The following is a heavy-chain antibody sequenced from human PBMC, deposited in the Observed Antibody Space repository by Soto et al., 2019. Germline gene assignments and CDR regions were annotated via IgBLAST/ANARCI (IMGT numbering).Heavy chain of an antibody. CDR3: VKNIRSSTSGDNFHYYMDV. CDR2: VGPSSANS. CDR1: GFSFGSFA. V-gene: IGHV3-23*01. Sequence: GGSLRLSCAASGFSFGSFAMSWVRQAPGKGLEWVSVVGPSSANSEYADSVKGRFTISRDNSKKTMSLQMNSLRAEDTALYYCVKNIRSSTSGDNFHYYMDVWGKGTTVTVSS. J-gene: IGHJ6*03. D-gene: IGHD1-1*01.